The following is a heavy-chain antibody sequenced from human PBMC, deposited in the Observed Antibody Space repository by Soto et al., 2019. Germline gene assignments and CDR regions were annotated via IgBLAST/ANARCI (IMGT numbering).Heavy chain of an antibody. CDR1: GFTFSSYD. D-gene: IGHD6-19*01. V-gene: IGHV3-13*01. J-gene: IGHJ3*02. CDR2: IGTAGDT. CDR3: ARGAYRQWLPVPDAFDI. Sequence: GGSLRLSCAASGFTFSSYDMHWVRQATGKGLEWVSAIGTAGDTYYPGSVKGRFTISRENAKNSLYLQMNSLRVGDTAVYYCARGAYRQWLPVPDAFDIWGQGTMVTVSS.